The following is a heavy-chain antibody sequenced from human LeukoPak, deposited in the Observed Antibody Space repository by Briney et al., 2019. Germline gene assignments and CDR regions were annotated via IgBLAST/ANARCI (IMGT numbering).Heavy chain of an antibody. Sequence: GGSLRLSCAASGFTFSSYGMHWVRQAPGKGLEWVAFIRYDGSNKYYADSVKGRFTISRDNSKNTLYLQMSSLRAEDTAVYYCAKGRSQHELIFDYWGQGTLVTVSS. CDR2: IRYDGSNK. V-gene: IGHV3-30*02. CDR3: AKGRSQHELIFDY. D-gene: IGHD1-26*01. CDR1: GFTFSSYG. J-gene: IGHJ4*02.